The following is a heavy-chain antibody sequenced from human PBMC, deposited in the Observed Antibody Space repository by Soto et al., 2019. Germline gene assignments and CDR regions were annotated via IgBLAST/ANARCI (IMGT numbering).Heavy chain of an antibody. CDR1: GFTFDDYA. V-gene: IGHV3-9*01. CDR3: AKDSTYGLKTLLK. Sequence: EVQLVESGGGLVQPGRSLRLSCAASGFTFDDYAMHWVRQAPGKGLEWVSGISWNSGSIGYADSVKGRFTISRDNAKNSLYLQMNSLRAEDTALYYCAKDSTYGLKTLLKWGQGTLVTVS. J-gene: IGHJ4*02. D-gene: IGHD3-10*01. CDR2: ISWNSGSI.